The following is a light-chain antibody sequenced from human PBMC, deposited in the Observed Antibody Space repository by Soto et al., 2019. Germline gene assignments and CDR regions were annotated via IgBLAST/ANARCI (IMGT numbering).Light chain of an antibody. J-gene: IGLJ1*01. CDR3: SSYTSSSTPYV. CDR2: DVS. Sequence: QSALTKPASVSGSPGQSITISCTGTRSDVGGYNYVSWYQQHPGKAPKLMIYDVSNRPSGVSNRFSGSKSGNTASLTISGLQAEDEADYYCSSYTSSSTPYVFGTGTQLTVL. CDR1: RSDVGGYNY. V-gene: IGLV2-14*01.